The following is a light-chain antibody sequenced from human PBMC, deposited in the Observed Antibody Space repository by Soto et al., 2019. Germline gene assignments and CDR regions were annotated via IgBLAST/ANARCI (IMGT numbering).Light chain of an antibody. V-gene: IGKV3-11*01. CDR1: QSVSSY. CDR2: DAS. J-gene: IGKJ4*02. Sequence: EIVLTQSPATLSLSPGERATLSCRASQSVSSYLAWYQQKPGQAPRLLIYDASNRATGIPARFSGSGSGTDFTLTISSLEPEDCAVYYCQQRSNWPGFGGGTKVEIK. CDR3: QQRSNWPG.